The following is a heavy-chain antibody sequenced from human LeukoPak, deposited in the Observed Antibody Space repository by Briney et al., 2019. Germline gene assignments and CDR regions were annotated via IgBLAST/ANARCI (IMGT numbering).Heavy chain of an antibody. J-gene: IGHJ6*02. V-gene: IGHV4-4*07. D-gene: IGHD3-3*01. CDR3: AREGVTIFGVVIMGDYYYYGMDV. CDR2: IYTSVST. CDR1: GGSISSYY. Sequence: SETLSLTCIVSGGSISSYYWSWIRQPAGKGLEWIGRIYTSVSTNYNPSLKSRVTMSVDTSKNQFSLKLSSVTAADTAVYYCAREGVTIFGVVIMGDYYYYGMDVWGQGTTVTVSS.